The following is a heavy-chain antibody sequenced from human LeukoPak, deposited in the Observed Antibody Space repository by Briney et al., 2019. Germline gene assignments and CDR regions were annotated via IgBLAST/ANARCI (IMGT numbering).Heavy chain of an antibody. Sequence: PGGFLRLSCAASGFTFSSYSMNWVRQAPGKGLEWVSYISSSSSTIYYADSVKGRFTISRDNAKNSLYLQMNSLRAEDTAVYYCAKATVTTRDYYYGMDVWGQGTTVTVSS. J-gene: IGHJ6*02. V-gene: IGHV3-48*01. D-gene: IGHD4-11*01. CDR2: ISSSSSTI. CDR1: GFTFSSYS. CDR3: AKATVTTRDYYYGMDV.